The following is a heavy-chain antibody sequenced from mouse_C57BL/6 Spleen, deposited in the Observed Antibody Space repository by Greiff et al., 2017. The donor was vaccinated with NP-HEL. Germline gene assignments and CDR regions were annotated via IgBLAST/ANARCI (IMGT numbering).Heavy chain of an antibody. V-gene: IGHV1-81*01. D-gene: IGHD1-1*01. J-gene: IGHJ2*01. CDR3: ARSGLLRSLYFGC. Sequence: VKLMESGAELARPGASVKLSCKASGYTFTSYGISWVKQRTGQGLEWIGEIYPRSGNTYYNEKFKGKATLTADKSSSTAYMELRSLTSEDSAVYFCARSGLLRSLYFGCWGQGTTLTVSS. CDR2: IYPRSGNT. CDR1: GYTFTSYG.